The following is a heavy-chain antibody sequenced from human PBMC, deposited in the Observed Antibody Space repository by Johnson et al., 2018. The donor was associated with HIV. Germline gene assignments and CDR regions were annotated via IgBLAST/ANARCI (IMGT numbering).Heavy chain of an antibody. V-gene: IGHV3-23*04. CDR3: AKAKWGAAFDL. J-gene: IGHJ3*01. D-gene: IGHD1-26*01. Sequence: VLLVESGGGVIRPGGSLRLSCAASGFTFDDYGMSWVRQGRGKGLEWVSAISGSGGSTYYADSVKGRFTISRDNSKNTLYLQMNSLRADDTAVYYCAKAKWGAAFDLWGQGTLVIVSS. CDR2: ISGSGGST. CDR1: GFTFDDYG.